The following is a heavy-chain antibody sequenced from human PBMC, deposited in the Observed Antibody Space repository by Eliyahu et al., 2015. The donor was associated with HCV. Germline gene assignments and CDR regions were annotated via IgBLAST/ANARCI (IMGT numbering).Heavy chain of an antibody. V-gene: IGHV1-2*02. CDR3: ARDGDYDFWSGRRYFDY. D-gene: IGHD3-3*01. CDR2: INPNSGGT. J-gene: IGHJ4*02. CDR1: GYTFTGYY. Sequence: QVQLVQSGAEVKKPGASVXVSCKXXGYTFTGYYMHXVXQXPXQGLEWMGWINPNSGGTNYAQKFQGRVTMTRDTSISTAYMELSRLRSDDTAVYYCARDGDYDFWSGRRYFDYWGQGTLVTVSS.